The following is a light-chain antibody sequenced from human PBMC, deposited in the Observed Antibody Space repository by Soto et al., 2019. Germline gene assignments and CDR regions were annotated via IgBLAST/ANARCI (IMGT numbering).Light chain of an antibody. CDR1: SSNIGAGYD. V-gene: IGLV1-40*01. CDR2: RNN. Sequence: QSVLTQRPSVSGAPGQRVTISCTGSSSNIGAGYDVHWYQQLPGTAPKLLMYRNNNRPSGVPDRFSGSKSGTSASLAITGLQAEDEADYYCQSSDSSLRGVFGGGTKLTVL. CDR3: QSSDSSLRGV. J-gene: IGLJ2*01.